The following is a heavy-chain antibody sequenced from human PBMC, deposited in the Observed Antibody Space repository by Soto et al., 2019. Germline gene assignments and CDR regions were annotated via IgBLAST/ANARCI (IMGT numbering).Heavy chain of an antibody. J-gene: IGHJ4*02. V-gene: IGHV4-61*08. D-gene: IGHD5-12*01. CDR2: IYYSGST. CDR3: AVEMATIRGTFDY. Sequence: SETLSLTCTVSGGSVNSGGYYWSWIRQPPGKGLEWIGYIYYSGSTNYNPSLKSRVTISVDTSKNQFSLKLSSVTAADTAVYYCAVEMATIRGTFDYWGQGTLVTVSS. CDR1: GGSVNSGGYY.